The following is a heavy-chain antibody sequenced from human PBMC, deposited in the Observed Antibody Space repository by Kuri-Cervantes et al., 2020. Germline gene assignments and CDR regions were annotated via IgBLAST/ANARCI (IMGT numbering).Heavy chain of an antibody. J-gene: IGHJ3*02. CDR3: ARGVYTRVRYPAFDI. CDR1: GYSISSGYY. CDR2: IYYSGST. Sequence: SETLSLTCTVSGYSISSGYYRGWIRLSPGKGLEWIGSIYYSGSTYYNPSLKSRVTISVDTSKNQFSLKLSSVTAADTAVYYCARGVYTRVRYPAFDIWGQGTMVTVSS. V-gene: IGHV4-38-2*02. D-gene: IGHD6-13*01.